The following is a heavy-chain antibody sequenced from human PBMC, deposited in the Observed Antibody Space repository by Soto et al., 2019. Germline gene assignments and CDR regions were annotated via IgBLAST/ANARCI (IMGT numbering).Heavy chain of an antibody. D-gene: IGHD1-26*01. J-gene: IGHJ5*02. CDR3: ARHPTDFWFDP. V-gene: IGHV4-39*01. Sequence: SETLSLTCTVSGGSISSSSYYWGWIRQPPGKVLEWIVSIYYSGSTYYNPSLKSRVTISLDTSNNQFSLKLSSVTAADTAVYYCARHPTDFWFDPWGQGTLVTVSS. CDR2: IYYSGST. CDR1: GGSISSSSYY.